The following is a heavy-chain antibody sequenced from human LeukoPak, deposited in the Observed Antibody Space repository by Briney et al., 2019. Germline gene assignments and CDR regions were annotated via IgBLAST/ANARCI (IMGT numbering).Heavy chain of an antibody. CDR2: IVGSGDNT. CDR1: GFTFRSYV. CDR3: AKLPSYGDYYFDY. J-gene: IGHJ4*02. V-gene: IGHV3-23*01. Sequence: GGSLRLSCAASGFTFRSYVMSWVRQAPGKGLEWVSAIVGSGDNTYYTDSVKGRFTIYRDNSKNTLYLQMNSLRVEDTAIYYCAKLPSYGDYYFDYWGQGTLVTVSS. D-gene: IGHD4-17*01.